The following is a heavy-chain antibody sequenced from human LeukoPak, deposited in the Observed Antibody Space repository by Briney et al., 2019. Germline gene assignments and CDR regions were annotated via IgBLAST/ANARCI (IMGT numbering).Heavy chain of an antibody. D-gene: IGHD6-19*01. V-gene: IGHV1-18*01. CDR3: AREENEKQWLALYYFAY. J-gene: IGHJ4*02. CDR2: FSAYNGNT. CDR1: GYTFTSYG. Sequence: GCSVTVSSKASGYTFTSYGISWVRQAPRQGLEQMGGFSAYNGNTNYAQKLQGRVTMTTDTSTSTAYMELRTLRSDDTAVYYCAREENEKQWLALYYFAYWGEGTLVTVSS.